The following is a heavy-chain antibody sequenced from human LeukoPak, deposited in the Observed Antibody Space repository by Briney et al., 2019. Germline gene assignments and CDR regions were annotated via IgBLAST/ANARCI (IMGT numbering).Heavy chain of an antibody. J-gene: IGHJ4*02. V-gene: IGHV4-30-2*01. CDR2: IYHSGST. Sequence: SETPSLTCTVSGGSISSGGYYWSWIRQPPGKGLEWIGYIYHSGSTYYNPSLKSRVTISVDRSKNQFSLKLSSVTAADTAVYYCARVGDYGGKNYFDYWGQGTLVTVSS. CDR1: GGSISSGGYY. CDR3: ARVGDYGGKNYFDY. D-gene: IGHD4-23*01.